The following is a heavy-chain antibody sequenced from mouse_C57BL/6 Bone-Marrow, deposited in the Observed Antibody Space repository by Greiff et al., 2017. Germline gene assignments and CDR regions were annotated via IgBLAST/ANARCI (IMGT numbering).Heavy chain of an antibody. CDR2: IDPSDSET. J-gene: IGHJ4*01. V-gene: IGHV1-52*01. CDR1: GYTFTSYW. CDR3: AKARACNAMGY. Sequence: LQQPGAELVRPGSSVKLSCKASGYTFTSYWMHWVKQRPIQGLEWIGNIDPSDSETHYNQKFKDKATLTVDKSSSTAYMQLSSLTSEDSAVYYCAKARACNAMGYCGQGNAVTVSS. D-gene: IGHD3-3*01.